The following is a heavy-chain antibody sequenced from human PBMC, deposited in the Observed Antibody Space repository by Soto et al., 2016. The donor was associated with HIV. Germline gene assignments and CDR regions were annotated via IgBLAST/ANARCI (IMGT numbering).Heavy chain of an antibody. J-gene: IGHJ4*02. D-gene: IGHD2-21*02. CDR3: ARGSHIVVVTAQDGYFDY. Sequence: QVQLVQSGAEVKKPGSSVKVSCKVSGGTFSSYAISWVRQAPGQGLEWMGGITPMFGTTNYAQKFQGKIKITADESTSTVYMELSSLRSDDTAVYYCARGSHIVVVTAQDGYFDYWGQGTLVTVSS. CDR1: GGTFSSYA. CDR2: ITPMFGTT. V-gene: IGHV1-69*13.